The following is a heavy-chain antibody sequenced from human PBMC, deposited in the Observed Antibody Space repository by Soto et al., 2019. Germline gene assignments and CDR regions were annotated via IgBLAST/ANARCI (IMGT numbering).Heavy chain of an antibody. Sequence: QVLLVQSGAEEKKPGASVKVSCKASGYTFTSYAMHWVRQAPGQRLEWMGWINAGNGNTKHSQKLQGRVTITTDTSASTAYMELSSLRSEDTAVYYCARDVAAADYWGQGTLVTVSS. D-gene: IGHD6-13*01. J-gene: IGHJ4*02. CDR3: ARDVAAADY. V-gene: IGHV1-3*05. CDR2: INAGNGNT. CDR1: GYTFTSYA.